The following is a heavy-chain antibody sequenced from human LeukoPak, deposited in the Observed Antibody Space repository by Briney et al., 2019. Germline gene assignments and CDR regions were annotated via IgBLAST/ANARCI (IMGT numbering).Heavy chain of an antibody. J-gene: IGHJ1*01. CDR1: GFTFSSYE. CDR3: AWLMRDGYNYRAEYFQH. CDR2: IKQDGSEK. Sequence: GGSLRLSCAASGFTFSSYEMNWVRQAPGKGLEWVANIKQDGSEKYYVDSVKGRFTISRDNAKNSLYLQMNSLRAEDTAVYYCAWLMRDGYNYRAEYFQHWGQGTLVTVSS. D-gene: IGHD5-24*01. V-gene: IGHV3-7*03.